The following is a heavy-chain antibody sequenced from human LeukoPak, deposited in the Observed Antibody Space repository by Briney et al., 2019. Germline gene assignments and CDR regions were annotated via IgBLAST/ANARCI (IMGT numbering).Heavy chain of an antibody. Sequence: GGSLRLSCAASGFTFSSYAMSWVRQAPGKGLEWVSAISGSGDNTYYADSVEGRFTISRDESKNTLYLQMNSLRAEDTAVYYCAKDRLFGYCSSASCSVAIDYWGQGTLVTVSS. CDR1: GFTFSSYA. J-gene: IGHJ4*02. V-gene: IGHV3-23*01. CDR3: AKDRLFGYCSSASCSVAIDY. CDR2: ISGSGDNT. D-gene: IGHD2-2*01.